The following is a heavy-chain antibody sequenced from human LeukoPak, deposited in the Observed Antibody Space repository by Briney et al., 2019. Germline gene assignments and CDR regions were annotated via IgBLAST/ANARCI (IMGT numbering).Heavy chain of an antibody. J-gene: IGHJ4*02. Sequence: GGSLRLSCAASGFTFSSYAMSWVSQAPGKGLEWVSAISGSGGSTYYADSVKGRFTISRDNSKNTLYLQMNSLRAEDTAVYYCARGQDCSSNSCRSFDYWGQGTLVTVSS. D-gene: IGHD2-2*01. CDR2: ISGSGGST. V-gene: IGHV3-23*01. CDR3: ARGQDCSSNSCRSFDY. CDR1: GFTFSSYA.